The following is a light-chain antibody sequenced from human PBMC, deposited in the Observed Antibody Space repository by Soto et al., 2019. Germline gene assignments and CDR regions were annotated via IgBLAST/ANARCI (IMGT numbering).Light chain of an antibody. CDR3: QQRSNWPPWT. V-gene: IGKV3-11*01. Sequence: EIVSTPSAATLSLSPWERATLSCRASQSVSYDLAWYQQKPGQAPRLLIYGASSRATGIPDRFSGSGSGTDFTLTISRLEPEDFAVYYCQQRSNWPPWTVGQGTKVDIK. CDR1: QSVSYD. CDR2: GAS. J-gene: IGKJ1*01.